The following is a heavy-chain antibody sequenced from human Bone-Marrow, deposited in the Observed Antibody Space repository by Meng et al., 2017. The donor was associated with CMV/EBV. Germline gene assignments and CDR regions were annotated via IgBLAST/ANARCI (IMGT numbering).Heavy chain of an antibody. CDR1: GFTFSSYS. CDR3: ASLYDFWRVGMDV. D-gene: IGHD3-3*01. J-gene: IGHJ6*02. V-gene: IGHV3-21*01. Sequence: GGSLRLSCAASGFTFSSYSMNWVRQAPGKGLEWVSSISSSSSYIYYADSVKGRFTISRDNAKNSLYLQMNSLRAEDTAVYYCASLYDFWRVGMDVWGQGPTVTVSS. CDR2: ISSSSSYI.